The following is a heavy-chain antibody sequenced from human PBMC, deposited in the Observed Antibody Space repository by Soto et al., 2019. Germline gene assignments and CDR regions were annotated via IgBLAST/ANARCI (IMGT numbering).Heavy chain of an antibody. Sequence: GESLKISCKGSGYNFSNYWITWVRQMPGKGLEWMGRIHPSDSYTNYSPSFQGHVTISADKSISTAYLQWGSLKASDTALYYCATTYYYDGSYYSSPYDMDVWGQGTTVTVSS. CDR2: IHPSDSYT. CDR1: GYNFSNYW. D-gene: IGHD3-22*01. CDR3: ATTYYYDGSYYSSPYDMDV. V-gene: IGHV5-10-1*01. J-gene: IGHJ6*02.